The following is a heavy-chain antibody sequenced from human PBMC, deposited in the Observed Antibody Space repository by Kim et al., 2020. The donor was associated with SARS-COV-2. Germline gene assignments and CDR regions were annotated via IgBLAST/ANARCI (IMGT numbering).Heavy chain of an antibody. V-gene: IGHV4-31*03. CDR1: GGSISSGGYY. D-gene: IGHD3-22*01. CDR3: ARDLGNYYDSSGYDDAFDI. Sequence: SETLSLTCTVSGGSISSGGYYWSWIRQHPGKGLEWIGYIYYSGSTYYNPSLKSRVTISVDTSKNQFSLKLSSVTAADTAVYYCARDLGNYYDSSGYDDAFDIWGQGTMVTVSS. J-gene: IGHJ3*02. CDR2: IYYSGST.